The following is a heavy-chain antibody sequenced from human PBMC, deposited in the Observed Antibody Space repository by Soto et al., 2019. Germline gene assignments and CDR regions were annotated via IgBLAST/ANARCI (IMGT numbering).Heavy chain of an antibody. V-gene: IGHV4-39*01. CDR1: GGSISSSSYY. CDR3: ARHSGYDRSPDY. CDR2: IYYSGST. D-gene: IGHD5-12*01. J-gene: IGHJ4*02. Sequence: SETLSLTCTVSGGSISSSSYYWGWIRQPPGKGLEWIGSIYYSGSTYYNPSLKSRVTISVDTSKNQFSLKLSSVTAADTAVYYCARHSGYDRSPDYWGQGTLVTVSS.